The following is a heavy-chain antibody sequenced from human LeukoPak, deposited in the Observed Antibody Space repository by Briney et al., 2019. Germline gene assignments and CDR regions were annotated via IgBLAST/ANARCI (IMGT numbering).Heavy chain of an antibody. V-gene: IGHV3-11*04. CDR1: GFTFSDYY. Sequence: PGGSLRLSCAASGFTFSDYYMSWIRQAPGKGLEWVSYISSSGSTIYYADSVKGRFTISRDNAKNSLYLHMNSLRVEDTAAYYCASSPNTVATTDYWGQGTLVTVSS. CDR2: ISSSGSTI. J-gene: IGHJ4*02. CDR3: ASSPNTVATTDY. D-gene: IGHD4-17*01.